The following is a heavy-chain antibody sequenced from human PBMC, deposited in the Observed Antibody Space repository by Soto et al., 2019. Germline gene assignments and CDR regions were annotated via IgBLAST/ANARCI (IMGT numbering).Heavy chain of an antibody. CDR1: GGCVTYYY. CDR3: ARDVKLGY. V-gene: IGHV4-59*02. D-gene: IGHD7-27*01. CDR2: IYYSGST. Sequence: PSETLSLTCSVSGGCVTYYYWNWIRQAPGKGLEWIGYIYYSGSTNYNPSLRSRVTISLDMSKNQFPLKLSSVTAADTAVYYCARDVKLGYWGQGTLVTVSS. J-gene: IGHJ4*02.